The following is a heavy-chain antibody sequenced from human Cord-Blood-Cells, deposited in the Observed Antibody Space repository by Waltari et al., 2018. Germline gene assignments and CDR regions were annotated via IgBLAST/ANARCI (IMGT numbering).Heavy chain of an antibody. V-gene: IGHV2-5*02. CDR3: SHRRDSGWSLDY. CDR1: GFSLSTSGVG. D-gene: IGHD6-19*01. J-gene: IGHJ4*02. Sequence: QITLKESGPTLVKPTQTLTLTCTFSGFSLSTSGVGVGWIRQPPGKALEWLALIYWDDDKRYSPSLKSRLTSTKDTSKNQVVLTMTNMDPVDTATYYCSHRRDSGWSLDYWGQGTLVTVSS. CDR2: IYWDDDK.